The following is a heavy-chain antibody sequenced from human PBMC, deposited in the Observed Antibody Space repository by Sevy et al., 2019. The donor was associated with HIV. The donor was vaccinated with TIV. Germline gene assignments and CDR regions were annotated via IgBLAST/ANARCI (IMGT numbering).Heavy chain of an antibody. D-gene: IGHD3-22*01. CDR3: AATLEYYYGNSGYFDY. CDR2: FDPEDGER. V-gene: IGHV1-24*01. Sequence: ASVKVSCKVSGKSLTRLSTHWVRQAPGKGLEWMGSFDPEDGERIYADKFQGRVTMSEDTSTDTASMDLSSLRSDDTAVYYCAATLEYYYGNSGYFDYWGQGTLVTVSS. J-gene: IGHJ4*02. CDR1: GKSLTRLS.